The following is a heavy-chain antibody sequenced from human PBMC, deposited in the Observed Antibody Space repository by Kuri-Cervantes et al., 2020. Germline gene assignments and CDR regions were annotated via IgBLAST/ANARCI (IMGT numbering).Heavy chain of an antibody. D-gene: IGHD3-22*01. Sequence: GESLKISCAASGFTFSSYAMNWVRQAPGKGLEWVAFIHYDGINKYYVDSVKGRFTISRDNSKNTLYLQMSSLRTEDTAVYYCAKDPVVWHHDSSGHMDVWGKGITVTVSS. J-gene: IGHJ6*03. CDR2: IHYDGINK. CDR3: AKDPVVWHHDSSGHMDV. V-gene: IGHV3-30*02. CDR1: GFTFSSYA.